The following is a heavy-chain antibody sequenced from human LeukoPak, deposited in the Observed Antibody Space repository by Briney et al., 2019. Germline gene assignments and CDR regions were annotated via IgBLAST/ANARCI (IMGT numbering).Heavy chain of an antibody. J-gene: IGHJ3*02. CDR1: GFTFSSYG. CDR3: EREVGYDTFGRVISYHAFDI. D-gene: IGHD3-16*02. CDR2: ISYDGSNK. Sequence: GGSLRLSCAASGFTFSSYGMHWVRQAPGKGLEWVAVISYDGSNKYYADSVKGRFTISRDNSKNTLYLQINSLRAEDTAVYYWEREVGYDTFGRVISYHAFDIWGQGTMVTVSS. V-gene: IGHV3-30*03.